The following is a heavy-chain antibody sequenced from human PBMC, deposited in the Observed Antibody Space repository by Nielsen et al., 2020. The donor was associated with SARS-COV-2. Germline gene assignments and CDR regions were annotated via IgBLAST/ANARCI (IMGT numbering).Heavy chain of an antibody. J-gene: IGHJ3*02. CDR2: INSDGSST. D-gene: IGHD1-1*01. Sequence: GESLKISCAASGFTFSSYWMHWVRQAPGKGLVWVSRINSDGSSTSYADSVKGRFTISRDNAKNTLYLQMNSLRAEDTAVYYCASGTWSAFDIWGQGTMVTVSS. CDR3: ASGTWSAFDI. V-gene: IGHV3-74*01. CDR1: GFTFSSYW.